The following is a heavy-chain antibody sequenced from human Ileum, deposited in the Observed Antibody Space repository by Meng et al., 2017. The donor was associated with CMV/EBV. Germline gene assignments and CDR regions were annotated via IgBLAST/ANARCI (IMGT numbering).Heavy chain of an antibody. Sequence: APSGFTFSTSALRWVRQAPGKGLELVSLISSGGSPTYPADSVKGPFTISRDDSRNTLYLQMNSLSAEDTALYYCAKDMYSSSWLLDYWGQGTLVTVSS. CDR3: AKDMYSSSWLLDY. D-gene: IGHD6-13*01. CDR1: GFTFSTSA. J-gene: IGHJ4*02. V-gene: IGHV3-23*03. CDR2: ISSGGSPT.